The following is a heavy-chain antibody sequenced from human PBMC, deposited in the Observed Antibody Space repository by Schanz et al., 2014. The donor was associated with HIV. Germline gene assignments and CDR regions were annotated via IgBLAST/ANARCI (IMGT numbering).Heavy chain of an antibody. D-gene: IGHD2-15*01. CDR2: ISSTGSMI. J-gene: IGHJ4*02. Sequence: EVQLVESGGGLFQPGGSLRLSCEASGFTFSRYPMNWVRQAPGKGLEWVSSISSTGSMIYYADSVKGRFTVSRDNAKNSLYLQMNSLRDEDTALYFCATTFCFGGSCHTGPFDHWGRGTLVTVSS. CDR3: ATTFCFGGSCHTGPFDH. CDR1: GFTFSRYP. V-gene: IGHV3-48*02.